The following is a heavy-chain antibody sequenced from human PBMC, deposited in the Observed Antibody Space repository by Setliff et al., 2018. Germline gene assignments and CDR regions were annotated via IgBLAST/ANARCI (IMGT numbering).Heavy chain of an antibody. D-gene: IGHD3-10*01. J-gene: IGHJ6*03. CDR3: ARKVYELIAGSHYYVDL. V-gene: IGHV3-33*07. CDR1: GFKFRSYG. Sequence: PGGSLRLSCAASGFKFRSYGMYWVRQAPGKGLEWLSLIWYEGSYKYYADSVKGRSTISRDNSRSMLYLQMDSLKDEDTAVYYCARKVYELIAGSHYYVDLWGKGTTVTISS. CDR2: IWYEGSYK.